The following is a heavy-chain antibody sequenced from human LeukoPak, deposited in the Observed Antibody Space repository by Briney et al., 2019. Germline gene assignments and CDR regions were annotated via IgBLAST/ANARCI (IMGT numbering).Heavy chain of an antibody. Sequence: ASVKVSCKASGYTFTGYYMHWVRQAPGQGLEWMGWINPNSGGTNYAQKFQGRVTMTRDTSISTAYMELSRLRSDDTAVYYCARDHGRFGHYFDYWGQGTLVTVSS. CDR3: ARDHGRFGHYFDY. CDR2: INPNSGGT. D-gene: IGHD3-10*01. J-gene: IGHJ4*02. CDR1: GYTFTGYY. V-gene: IGHV1-2*02.